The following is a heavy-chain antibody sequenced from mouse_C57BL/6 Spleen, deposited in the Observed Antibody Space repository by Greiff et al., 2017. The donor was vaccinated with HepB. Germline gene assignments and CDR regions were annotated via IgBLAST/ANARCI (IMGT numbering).Heavy chain of an antibody. CDR2: IDPSDSYT. CDR3: ARKGDDYEEAMDY. D-gene: IGHD2-4*01. Sequence: VQLQQPGAELVRPGTSVKLSCKASGYTFTSYWMHWVKQRPGQGLEWIGVIDPSDSYTNYNQKFKGKATLTVDTSSSTAYMQLSSLTSEDSAVYYCARKGDDYEEAMDYWGQGTSVTVSS. V-gene: IGHV1-59*01. CDR1: GYTFTSYW. J-gene: IGHJ4*01.